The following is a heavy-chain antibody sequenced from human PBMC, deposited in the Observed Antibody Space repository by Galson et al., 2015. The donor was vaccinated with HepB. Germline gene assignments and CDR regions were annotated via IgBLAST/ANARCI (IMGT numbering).Heavy chain of an antibody. V-gene: IGHV4-30-2*01. CDR3: ARGYRDYDILTYFDY. Sequence: LSLTCAVSGGSISSGGYSWSWIRQPPGKGLEWIGYIYHSGSTYYNPSLKSRVTISVDRSKNQFSLKLSSVTAADTAVYYCARGYRDYDILTYFDYWGQGTLVTVSS. CDR1: GGSISSGGYS. CDR2: IYHSGST. J-gene: IGHJ4*02. D-gene: IGHD3-9*01.